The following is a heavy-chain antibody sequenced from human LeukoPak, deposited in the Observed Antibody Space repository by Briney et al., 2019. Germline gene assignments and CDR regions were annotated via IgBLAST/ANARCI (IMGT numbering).Heavy chain of an antibody. J-gene: IGHJ4*02. CDR1: GFTFSDYY. CDR3: ARALYYDSSGYLYYFDY. D-gene: IGHD3-22*01. V-gene: IGHV3-11*01. Sequence: GGSLRLSCAASGFTFSDYYMSWIRQAPGKGLEWVSYISSSGSTIYYADSVKGRFTISRDNAKDSLYLQMNSLRAEDTAVYYCARALYYDSSGYLYYFDYWGQGTLVTVSS. CDR2: ISSSGSTI.